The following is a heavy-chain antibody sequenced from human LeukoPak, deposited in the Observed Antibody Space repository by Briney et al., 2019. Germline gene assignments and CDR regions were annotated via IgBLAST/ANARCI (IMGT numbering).Heavy chain of an antibody. V-gene: IGHV4-39*01. CDR3: AGYGGYVG. CDR1: GGSISSSSYY. Sequence: SETLSLTCTVSGGSISSSSYYWGWIRQPPGKGLEWIGSIYYSGSTFYNPSLKSRVTISVDTSKNQFSLKLSSVTDADTAVYFCAGYGGYVGWGQGTLVTVSS. D-gene: IGHD4-17*01. J-gene: IGHJ4*02. CDR2: IYYSGST.